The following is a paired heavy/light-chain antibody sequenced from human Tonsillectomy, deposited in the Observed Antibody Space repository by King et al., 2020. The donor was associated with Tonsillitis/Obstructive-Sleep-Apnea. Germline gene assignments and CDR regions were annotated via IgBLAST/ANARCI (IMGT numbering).Light chain of an antibody. Sequence: EIVLTQSPATLSLSPGERATLSCRASQSVSSYLAWYQQKPGQAPRLLIYDASNRATGIPARFSGSGSGTDFTLTISSLEPEDFAVYYCQQRNNWPLITFGQGTRLEIK. CDR1: QSVSSY. J-gene: IGKJ5*01. CDR2: DAS. CDR3: QQRNNWPLIT. V-gene: IGKV3-11*01.
Heavy chain of an antibody. D-gene: IGHD6-19*01. CDR3: ARDSGASGWNRDAFDI. V-gene: IGHV1-18*01. Sequence: QVQLVQSGAEVKKPGASVKVSCKASGYTFTNYGITWVRQAPGQGLEWVGWISAYNGYTNYAQILQGRVTLATDTSTSTAYMEVRSLRSDDTAVYYCARDSGASGWNRDAFDIWGQGTMVTVSS. CDR1: GYTFTNYG. CDR2: ISAYNGYT. J-gene: IGHJ3*02.